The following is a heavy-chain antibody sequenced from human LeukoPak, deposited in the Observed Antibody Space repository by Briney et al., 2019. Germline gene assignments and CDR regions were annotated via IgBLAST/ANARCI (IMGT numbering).Heavy chain of an antibody. V-gene: IGHV4-59*01. D-gene: IGHD3-10*01. CDR1: GGSISSYY. Sequence: SETLSLTCTVSGGSISSYYWSWIRQPPGKGLEWIGFIYYSGSTNYNPSLKSRVTISVATSKNQFSLKLSSVTAAGAAVYYWARTTMVRGVYDAFDIWGQRTMVTVSS. J-gene: IGHJ3*02. CDR3: ARTTMVRGVYDAFDI. CDR2: IYYSGST.